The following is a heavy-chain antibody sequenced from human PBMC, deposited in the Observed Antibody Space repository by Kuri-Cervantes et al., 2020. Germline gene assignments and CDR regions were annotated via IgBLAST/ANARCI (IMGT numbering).Heavy chain of an antibody. CDR2: ISYDGSNK. D-gene: IGHD6-19*01. Sequence: GGSLRLSCAASGFTFSSYGMHWVRQAPGKGLEWVAVISYDGSNKYYADSVKGRFTIARDNSKNTLYLQMNSLRAEDTAVYYCARDIAVAGYYFDYWGQGNLVTVSS. V-gene: IGHV3-30*03. CDR1: GFTFSSYG. CDR3: ARDIAVAGYYFDY. J-gene: IGHJ4*02.